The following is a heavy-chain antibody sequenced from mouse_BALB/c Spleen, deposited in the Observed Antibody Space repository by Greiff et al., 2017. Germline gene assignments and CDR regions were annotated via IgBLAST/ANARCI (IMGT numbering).Heavy chain of an antibody. Sequence: QVQLQQSGAELAKPGASVKMSCKASGYTFTSYWMHWVKQRPGQGLEWIGYINPSTGYTEYNQKFKDKATLTADKSSITAYMQLSSLTSEDSAVYYCARDGPDYWGQGTTLTVSS. CDR2: INPSTGYT. V-gene: IGHV1-7*01. CDR3: ARDGPDY. D-gene: IGHD1-2*01. CDR1: GYTFTSYW. J-gene: IGHJ2*01.